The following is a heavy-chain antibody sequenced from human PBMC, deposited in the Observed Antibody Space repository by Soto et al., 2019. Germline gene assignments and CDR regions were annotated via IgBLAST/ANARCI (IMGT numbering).Heavy chain of an antibody. V-gene: IGHV3-53*01. CDR3: ASWLEREHAYDI. Sequence: DVQLVASGGGLIQPVGSLRLSCAALGLTVRGKKYITWVRQAPGKWLEWVSALYDVDGTYYADSAKGRFTISRDNSNNIIYLQLTSMGPDDTAVYYCASWLEREHAYDIWGLGTMVTVSS. D-gene: IGHD1-1*01. CDR1: GLTVRGKKY. J-gene: IGHJ3*02. CDR2: LYDVDGT.